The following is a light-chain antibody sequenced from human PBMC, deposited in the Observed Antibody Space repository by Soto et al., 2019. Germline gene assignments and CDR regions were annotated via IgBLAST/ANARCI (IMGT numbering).Light chain of an antibody. CDR2: AAS. CDR3: QRYNDAST. J-gene: IGKJ1*01. Sequence: DIQMTQSPSSLSASVGDSVTITCRVSQGISNYLAWYQQKPGRVPTLLISAASTLQSGVPSRFSGSGSGTDFTLTITSLQPEDVATYYCQRYNDASTFGQGTKVEI. CDR1: QGISNY. V-gene: IGKV1-27*01.